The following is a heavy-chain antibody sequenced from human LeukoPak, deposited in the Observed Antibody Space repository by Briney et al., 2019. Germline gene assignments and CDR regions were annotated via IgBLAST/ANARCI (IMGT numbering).Heavy chain of an antibody. V-gene: IGHV1-46*01. D-gene: IGHD3-3*01. Sequence: ASVKVSCKASGYTFTNYYLHWVRQAPGQGLEWMGTIHPNGGSTTYAQKFQERVTITRDMSTSTAYMELSSLRSEDTAVYYCARHLFWVVPIDNWGQGTLVTVSS. CDR3: ARHLFWVVPIDN. CDR1: GYTFTNYY. J-gene: IGHJ4*02. CDR2: IHPNGGST.